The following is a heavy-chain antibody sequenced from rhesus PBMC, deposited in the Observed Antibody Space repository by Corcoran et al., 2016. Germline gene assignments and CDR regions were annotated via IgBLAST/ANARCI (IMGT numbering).Heavy chain of an antibody. Sequence: QVQLQESGPGLVKPSETLSLTCAVSGYSISSGYYWGGIRQPPGKGLEWIGSFYGSGGSNYLNPSLKSRVTLSVDTSKNQFSLKLSSVTAADTAVYYCARVGSSWSEWDTVGTEWYFDLWGPGTPITISS. V-gene: IGHV4S14*01. J-gene: IGHJ2*01. CDR1: GYSISSGYY. CDR3: ARVGSSWSEWDTVGTEWYFDL. D-gene: IGHD5-42*01. CDR2: FYGSGGSN.